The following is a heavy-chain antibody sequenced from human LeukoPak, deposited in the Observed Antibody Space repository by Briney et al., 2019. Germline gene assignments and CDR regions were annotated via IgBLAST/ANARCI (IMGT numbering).Heavy chain of an antibody. V-gene: IGHV3-23*01. Sequence: GSLRLSCAASGFTFSSYAMSWVRQAPGKGLEWVSAISGSGGSAYYADSVKGRFTISRDNSKNTRYLQMNSLRAEDTAVYYCAKDTPWYNSGRTPDYWGQGTLVTVSS. CDR2: ISGSGGSA. J-gene: IGHJ4*02. CDR3: AKDTPWYNSGRTPDY. CDR1: GFTFSSYA. D-gene: IGHD6-19*01.